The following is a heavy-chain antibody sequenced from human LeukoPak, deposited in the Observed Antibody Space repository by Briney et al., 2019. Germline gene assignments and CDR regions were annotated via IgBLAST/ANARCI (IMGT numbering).Heavy chain of an antibody. Sequence: GGSLRLSCSAPGFIFSRYAMHWVRQPPGKGLEYVSAMSSDGGSTYYADSVKGRCIISRDNSKNTLYLQMSSLRGEDTAVYYCVKTFGYCSSTSCYVFDYWGQGTLVTVSS. D-gene: IGHD2-2*01. J-gene: IGHJ4*02. V-gene: IGHV3-64D*06. CDR3: VKTFGYCSSTSCYVFDY. CDR2: MSSDGGST. CDR1: GFIFSRYA.